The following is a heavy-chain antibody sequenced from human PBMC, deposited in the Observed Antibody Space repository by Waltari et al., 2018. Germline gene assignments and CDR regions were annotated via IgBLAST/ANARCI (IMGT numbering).Heavy chain of an antibody. D-gene: IGHD5-12*01. CDR2: IKQDGSEK. J-gene: IGHJ2*01. CDR3: ARDRMDIVATYRYFDL. Sequence: EVQLVESGGGLVQPGGSLRLSCAASGFTFSSYWMSWVRQAPGKGLEWVANIKQDGSEKYYVDSGKGRFTISRDNAKNSLYLQMNSLRAEDTAVYYCARDRMDIVATYRYFDLWGRGTLVTVSS. V-gene: IGHV3-7*03. CDR1: GFTFSSYW.